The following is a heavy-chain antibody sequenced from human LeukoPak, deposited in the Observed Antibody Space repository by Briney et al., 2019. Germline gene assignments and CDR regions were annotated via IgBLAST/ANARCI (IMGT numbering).Heavy chain of an antibody. Sequence: PSETLSLTCAVYGGSFSGYYWSWIRQPPGKGLEWIGSIYYSGSTYYNPSLKSRVTISVDTSKNQFSLKLSSVTAADTAVYYCARLDIVATALWDWGQGTLVTVSS. V-gene: IGHV4-34*01. D-gene: IGHD5-12*01. J-gene: IGHJ4*02. CDR1: GGSFSGYY. CDR3: ARLDIVATALWD. CDR2: IYYSGST.